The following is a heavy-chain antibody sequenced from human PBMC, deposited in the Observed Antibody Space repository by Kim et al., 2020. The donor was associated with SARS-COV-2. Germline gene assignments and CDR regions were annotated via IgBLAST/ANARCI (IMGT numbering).Heavy chain of an antibody. CDR3: ARTGSSSWYFASWFDP. Sequence: GESLKISCKGSGYSFTSYWIGWVRQMPGKGLEWMGIIYPGDSDTRYSPSFQGQVTISADKSISTAYLQWSSLKASDTAMYYCARTGSSSWYFASWFDPWGQGTLVTVSS. V-gene: IGHV5-51*01. J-gene: IGHJ5*02. CDR2: IYPGDSDT. D-gene: IGHD6-13*01. CDR1: GYSFTSYW.